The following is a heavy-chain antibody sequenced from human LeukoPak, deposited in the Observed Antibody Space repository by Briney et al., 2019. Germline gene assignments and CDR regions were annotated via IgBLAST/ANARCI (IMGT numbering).Heavy chain of an antibody. V-gene: IGHV1-2*02. J-gene: IGHJ4*02. Sequence: ASVKVSCKASGYTFTGYYMHWVRQAPGQGLEWMGWINPNSGDTNYAQKFQGRVTMTRDPSISTAYMALTRLRSDDTAVYYCARDAWLVGTTNLYYFDYWGQGTLVTVSS. CDR1: GYTFTGYY. D-gene: IGHD1-26*01. CDR3: ARDAWLVGTTNLYYFDY. CDR2: INPNSGDT.